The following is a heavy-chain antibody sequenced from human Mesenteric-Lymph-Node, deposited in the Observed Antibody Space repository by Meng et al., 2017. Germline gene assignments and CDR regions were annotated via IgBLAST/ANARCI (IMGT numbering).Heavy chain of an antibody. CDR3: ARIRSEKYYDILTGYPTELDY. CDR1: GGSISSYY. V-gene: IGHV4-4*07. D-gene: IGHD3-9*01. CDR2: IYTSGST. J-gene: IGHJ4*02. Sequence: SETLSLTCTVSGGSISSYYWSWIRQPAGKGLEWIGRIYTSGSTNYNPSLKSRVTMSVDTSKNQFSLKLSSVTAADTAVYYCARIRSEKYYDILTGYPTELDYWGQGTLVTVSS.